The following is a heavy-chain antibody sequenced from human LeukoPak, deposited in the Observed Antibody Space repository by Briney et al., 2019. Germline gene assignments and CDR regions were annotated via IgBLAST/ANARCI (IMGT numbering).Heavy chain of an antibody. CDR2: ISRDSANL. J-gene: IGHJ6*02. D-gene: IGHD2-2*01. V-gene: IGHV3-9*01. CDR3: ARDFCTGCNYYFYGMDV. CDR1: GLTLDDYV. Sequence: GGSLRLSCTASGLTLDDYVMNWVRQTPGEGLEWVSGISRDSANLYAADAVKGRFTISRHNDKNSLYLQMNSLTTEDTALYYCARDFCTGCNYYFYGMDVWGRGTTVSVSS.